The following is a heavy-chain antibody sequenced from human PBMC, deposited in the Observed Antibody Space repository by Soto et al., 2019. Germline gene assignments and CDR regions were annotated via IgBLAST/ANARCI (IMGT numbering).Heavy chain of an antibody. D-gene: IGHD1-26*01. V-gene: IGHV4-39*01. Sequence: QLQLQESGPRLLKPSETLSLTCTVSGGSITSSGYYWGYIRQPPGKGLEWIASISYSGSTYYNPSLKSVVTISIDTSKNQFSLDLGSMTAADTAVYYCMRDSGNYRTSNWGQGILVTVSS. CDR3: MRDSGNYRTSN. J-gene: IGHJ4*02. CDR1: GGSITSSGYY. CDR2: ISYSGST.